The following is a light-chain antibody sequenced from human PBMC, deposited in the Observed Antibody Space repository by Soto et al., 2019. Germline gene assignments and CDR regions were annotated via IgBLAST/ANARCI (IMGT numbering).Light chain of an antibody. CDR1: SSNIGAGYD. V-gene: IGLV1-40*01. CDR3: QSYDRSLRAAV. J-gene: IGLJ2*01. CDR2: GNT. Sequence: QSVLTQPPSVSGAPGQRVTISCTGSSSNIGAGYDVHWYQQLPGTAPKLLIYGNTNRPSGVPDRFSGSKSGTSASLAITGLQAEDEADYYCQSYDRSLRAAVFGGGTKVTVL.